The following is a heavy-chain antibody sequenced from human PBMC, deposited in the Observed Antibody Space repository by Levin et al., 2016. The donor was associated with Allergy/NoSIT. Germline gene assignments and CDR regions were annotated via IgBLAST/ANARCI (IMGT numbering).Heavy chain of an antibody. CDR1: GYRFGSFW. D-gene: IGHD2/OR15-2a*01. Sequence: GESLKISCEGSGYRFGSFWSAWVREMPGKGLELVGIIFPGDSDTKYSPSFQGHVTISADESISSTSLHWSSLQASDSGIYFCARANRDTSSIDYWGQGTLVVVSS. CDR3: ARANRDTSSIDY. J-gene: IGHJ4*02. CDR2: IFPGDSDT. V-gene: IGHV5-51*01.